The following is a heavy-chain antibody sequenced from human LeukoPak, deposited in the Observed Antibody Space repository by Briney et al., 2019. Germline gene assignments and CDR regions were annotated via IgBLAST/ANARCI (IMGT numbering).Heavy chain of an antibody. J-gene: IGHJ4*02. V-gene: IGHV3-30*04. Sequence: GGSLRLSCAASGFTFSSYAMHWVRQAQGKGLEWVAVISYDGSNKYYADSVKGRFTISRDNSKNTLYLQMNSLRAEDTAVYYCARDPGVVAAEYYFDYWGQGTLVTVSS. CDR1: GFTFSSYA. CDR3: ARDPGVVAAEYYFDY. D-gene: IGHD6-13*01. CDR2: ISYDGSNK.